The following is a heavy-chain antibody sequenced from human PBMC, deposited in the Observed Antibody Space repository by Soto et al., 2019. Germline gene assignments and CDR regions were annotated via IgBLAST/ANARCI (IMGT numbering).Heavy chain of an antibody. CDR1: TFAFRCSG. J-gene: IGHJ4*02. CDR2: ISYDGSNK. Sequence: HPAGSVRLSCAASTFAFRCSGMDGVRPDPGKGLEWVAVISYDGSNKYYADSVKGRFTISRDNSKNTLYLQMNSLRAEDTAVYYCAKHRIRAALAPLYRGQGTLVTVSS. D-gene: IGHD3-3*02. CDR3: AKHRIRAALAPLY. V-gene: IGHV3-30*18.